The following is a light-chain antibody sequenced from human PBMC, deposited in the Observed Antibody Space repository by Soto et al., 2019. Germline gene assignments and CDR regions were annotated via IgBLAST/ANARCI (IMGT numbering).Light chain of an antibody. CDR2: EVS. CDR3: SSYTTSSSYV. Sequence: QSVLTQPSSASGSPGQSVTKSCTGTSSDVGGYDYVSWYQQHPGEVPKLIIFEVSSRPAWISNRFSASKSGNTASLTISGLQAEDEADYYCSSYTTSSSYVFGTGTKVTVL. J-gene: IGLJ1*01. CDR1: SSDVGGYDY. V-gene: IGLV2-14*01.